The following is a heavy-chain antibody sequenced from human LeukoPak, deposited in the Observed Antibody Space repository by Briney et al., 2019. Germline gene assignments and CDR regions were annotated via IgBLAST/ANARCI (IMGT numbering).Heavy chain of an antibody. Sequence: PSETLSLTCTVSGGSISSYYWSWIRQPPGKGLEWIGYIYYSGSTNYNPSLKSRVTMSVDTSKNQFSLKLSSVTAADTAVYYCARDSRDCSSTSCYARYFDYWGQGTLVTVSS. D-gene: IGHD2-2*01. CDR2: IYYSGST. J-gene: IGHJ4*02. CDR3: ARDSRDCSSTSCYARYFDY. CDR1: GGSISSYY. V-gene: IGHV4-59*12.